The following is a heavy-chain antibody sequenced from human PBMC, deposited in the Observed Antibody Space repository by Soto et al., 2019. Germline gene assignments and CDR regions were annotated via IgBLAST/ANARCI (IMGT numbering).Heavy chain of an antibody. D-gene: IGHD4-17*01. CDR2: IYYSGST. CDR1: GGSISSYY. Sequence: SETLSLTWTVSGGSISSYYWSWSRQPPGKGLEWIGYIYYSGSTNDNPSLKSRVTISVDTSKNQFSLKLSSVTAADTAVYYCARGSFARIKYGDFDYSGQGTLVTVSS. CDR3: ARGSFARIKYGDFDY. V-gene: IGHV4-59*01. J-gene: IGHJ4*02.